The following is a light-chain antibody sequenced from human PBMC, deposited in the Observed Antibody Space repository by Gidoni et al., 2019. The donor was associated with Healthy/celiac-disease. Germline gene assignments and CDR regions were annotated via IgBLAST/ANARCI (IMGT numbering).Light chain of an antibody. CDR1: QSVLYSSNNNNY. CDR2: RAS. CDR3: HQYYSTPPT. J-gene: IGKJ1*01. V-gene: IGKV4-1*01. Sequence: DIVMTQSPDSLSVSLGERATINCKSNQSVLYSSNNNNYLAWYQHKPGQPPKLLIYRASTRESGVPDRFSGSGSGTDFTLTISSLQAEDVAVYYCHQYYSTPPTFGQGTKVEIK.